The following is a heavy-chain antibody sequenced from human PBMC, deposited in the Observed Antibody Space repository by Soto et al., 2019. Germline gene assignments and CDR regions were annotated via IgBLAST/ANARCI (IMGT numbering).Heavy chain of an antibody. CDR2: ISGSGDAS. Sequence: GGSLRLSCAASGYTFSSNAMSWVRQAPGKGLEWVSIISGSGDASYYAASVTGRFTISRDNSKSTVYLQMNSLRAEDTAMYYCARGSTDSYPGSRIFDFWGRGTLVTVSS. V-gene: IGHV3-23*01. CDR1: GYTFSSNA. D-gene: IGHD3-10*01. CDR3: ARGSTDSYPGSRIFDF. J-gene: IGHJ4*02.